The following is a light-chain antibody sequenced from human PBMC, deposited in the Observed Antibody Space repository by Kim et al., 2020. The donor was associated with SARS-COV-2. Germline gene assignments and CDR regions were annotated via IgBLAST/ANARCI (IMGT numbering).Light chain of an antibody. Sequence: EIVMTQSPATLSVSPGERATLSCRASQSVNSNLAWYRQKPGQAPRLLIYGASTRATGIPARFSGSGSGTEFTLTISSLQSEDFAVYYCQQYDNWYTFGQGTKLEI. V-gene: IGKV3-15*01. CDR2: GAS. CDR3: QQYDNWYT. CDR1: QSVNSN. J-gene: IGKJ2*01.